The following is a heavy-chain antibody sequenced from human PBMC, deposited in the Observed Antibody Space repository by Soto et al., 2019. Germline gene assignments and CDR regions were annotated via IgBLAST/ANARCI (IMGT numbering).Heavy chain of an antibody. Sequence: GGSLRLSCEASGFTFSSYAMSWVRQAPGKGLEWVSAISGSGVSTYYADSVKGRFTISRDNSKNTLYLQMNSLRVEDTAVYYCAKKVPGSNPLDSWGQGALVTVSS. D-gene: IGHD1-1*01. J-gene: IGHJ4*02. CDR3: AKKVPGSNPLDS. CDR1: GFTFSSYA. CDR2: ISGSGVST. V-gene: IGHV3-23*01.